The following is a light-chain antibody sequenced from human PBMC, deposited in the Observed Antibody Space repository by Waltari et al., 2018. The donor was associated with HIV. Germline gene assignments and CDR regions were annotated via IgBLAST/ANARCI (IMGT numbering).Light chain of an antibody. Sequence: QSALTQPASVSGSPGQSITISCTGTSSYIGGYNYVSWYQQHPGKPPKVLIYDVINRPSGISERFSGSKSGSTASLTISGLQAEDEADYYCASYTARSIPWVFGGGTKLTVV. CDR2: DVI. CDR1: SSYIGGYNY. CDR3: ASYTARSIPWV. J-gene: IGLJ3*02. V-gene: IGLV2-14*03.